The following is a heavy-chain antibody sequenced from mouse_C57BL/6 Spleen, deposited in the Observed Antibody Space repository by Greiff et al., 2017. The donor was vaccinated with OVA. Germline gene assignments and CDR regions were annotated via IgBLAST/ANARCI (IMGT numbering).Heavy chain of an antibody. D-gene: IGHD2-3*01. CDR3: ARGGWLLREDWYFDV. Sequence: EVQGVESGPELVKPGASVKMSCKASGYTFTDYYMHWVKQSHGKSLEWIGYIYPNNGGNGYNQKFKGKATLTVDKSSSTAYMELRSLTSEDSAVYYCARGGWLLREDWYFDVWGTGTTVTVSS. V-gene: IGHV1-34*01. J-gene: IGHJ1*03. CDR1: GYTFTDYY. CDR2: IYPNNGGN.